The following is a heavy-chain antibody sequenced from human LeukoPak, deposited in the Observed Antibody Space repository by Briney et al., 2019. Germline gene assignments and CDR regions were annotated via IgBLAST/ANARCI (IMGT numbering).Heavy chain of an antibody. CDR1: GFTFSKND. CDR3: AKEVGVTRVEPY. D-gene: IGHD1-26*01. J-gene: IGHJ4*02. V-gene: IGHV3-30*18. CDR2: LSYDVRNT. Sequence: GGSLRLSCTASGFTFSKNDMHWVRQAPGKGLEWVAVLSYDVRNTYYAESVKGRFTISRDNTKNTLYLQLSSLRPEDTAMYYCAKEVGVTRVEPYWGQGTLVTVSS.